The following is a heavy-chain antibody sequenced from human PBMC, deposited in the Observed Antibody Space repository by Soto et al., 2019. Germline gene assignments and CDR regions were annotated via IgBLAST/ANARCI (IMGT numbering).Heavy chain of an antibody. Sequence: QVQLVQSGAEVKKPGASVKVSCTTYGYTFSDYFLHWVRQAPGQGPEWMGFINPKRGGTEYAQKFQGRVTRTSDTSSSTISVYLSGRTSDHTAIYCCARESGIPGRYWYFFLWGRGTLVTVSS. V-gene: IGHV1-2*02. D-gene: IGHD3-10*01. J-gene: IGHJ2*01. CDR2: INPKRGGT. CDR1: GYTFSDYF. CDR3: ARESGIPGRYWYFFL.